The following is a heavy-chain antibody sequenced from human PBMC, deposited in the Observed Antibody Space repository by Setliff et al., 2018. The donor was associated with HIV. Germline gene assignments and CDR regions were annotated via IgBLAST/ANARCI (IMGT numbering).Heavy chain of an antibody. J-gene: IGHJ4*02. CDR2: IYWNNNK. CDR3: AYSGRLLRGPYFDF. V-gene: IGHV2-5*01. Sequence: VSGPTLVNPTQTLTLTCTFSGLSLSTSGVGVGWIRQSPGKALEWLAFIYWNNNKHYSTSLKSRLTVTKDTSKNRVVFTMTNMDPVDTATYYCAYSGRLLRGPYFDFWGQGTPVTVS. D-gene: IGHD6-25*01. CDR1: GLSLSTSGVG.